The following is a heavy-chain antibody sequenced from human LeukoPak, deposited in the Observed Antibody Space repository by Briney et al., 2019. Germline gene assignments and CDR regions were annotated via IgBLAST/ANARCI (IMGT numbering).Heavy chain of an antibody. D-gene: IGHD3-22*01. CDR2: ISGSGGST. V-gene: IGHV3-23*01. Sequence: GGSLRLSCAASGFTFSSYAMSWVRQAPGKGLEWVSAISGSGGSTYYADSVKGRFTISRDNAKNSLYLQMNSLRAEDTAVYYCARDPYYYDSSGYYHPGAFDIWGQGTMVTVSS. CDR3: ARDPYYYDSSGYYHPGAFDI. J-gene: IGHJ3*02. CDR1: GFTFSSYA.